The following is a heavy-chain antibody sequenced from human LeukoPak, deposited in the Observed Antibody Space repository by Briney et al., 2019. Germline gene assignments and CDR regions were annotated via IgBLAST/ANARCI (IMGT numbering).Heavy chain of an antibody. Sequence: PSETLSLTCAVYGGSFSGYYWSWIRQPPGKGLEWIGEINHSGSTNYNPSLKSRVTISVDTSKNQFSLKLSSVTAADTAVYYCARTGYCSGGSCYGSYYYYMDVWGKGTTVTISS. J-gene: IGHJ6*03. D-gene: IGHD2-15*01. CDR2: INHSGST. V-gene: IGHV4-34*01. CDR3: ARTGYCSGGSCYGSYYYYMDV. CDR1: GGSFSGYY.